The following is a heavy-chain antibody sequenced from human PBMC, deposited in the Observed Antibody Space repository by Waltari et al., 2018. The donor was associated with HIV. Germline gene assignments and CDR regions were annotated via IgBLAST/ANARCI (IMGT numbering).Heavy chain of an antibody. J-gene: IGHJ6*02. CDR2: IDPNGGTT. D-gene: IGHD2-21*01. V-gene: IGHV1-46*01. CDR1: GFVFATFY. CDR3: ARAHSPIEDYSLDV. Sequence: QARLVQSGPEMKEPGASVIISCRTSGFVFATFYWHWVGQVPGQGLEWMGTIDPNGGTTRFAKKFRARIKLTRDTSAETLRMELTNLGISDTAIYYCARAHSPIEDYSLDVWGQGTTVVVSS.